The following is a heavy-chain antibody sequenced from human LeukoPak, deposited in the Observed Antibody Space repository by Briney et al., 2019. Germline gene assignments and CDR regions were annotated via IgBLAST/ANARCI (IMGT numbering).Heavy chain of an antibody. Sequence: GGSLRLSCAASGFTFSSYWMSWVRQAPGKGLEWLANIRQDGSEKYYVDSVKGRFTISRDNAKNSLYLQMNSLRAEDTAVYYCARATMVRGVGVGYWGQGTLVTVSS. J-gene: IGHJ4*02. D-gene: IGHD3-10*01. CDR3: ARATMVRGVGVGY. V-gene: IGHV3-7*04. CDR1: GFTFSSYW. CDR2: IRQDGSEK.